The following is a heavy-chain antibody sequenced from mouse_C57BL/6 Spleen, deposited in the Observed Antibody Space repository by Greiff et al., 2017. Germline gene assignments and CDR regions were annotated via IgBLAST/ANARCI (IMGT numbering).Heavy chain of an antibody. CDR3: ARPEMDY. CDR2: ISGGGGNT. CDR1: GFTFSSYT. Sequence: EVQRVESGGGLVKPGGSLKLSCAASGFTFSSYTMSWVHQTPEKRLEWVATISGGGGNTYYPDSVKGRFTISRDNAKNTLYLQMSSLRSEDTALYYCARPEMDYWGQGTSVTVSS. V-gene: IGHV5-9*01. J-gene: IGHJ4*01.